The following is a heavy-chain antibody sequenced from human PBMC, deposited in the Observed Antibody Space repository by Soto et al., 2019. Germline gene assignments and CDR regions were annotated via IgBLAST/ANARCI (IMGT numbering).Heavy chain of an antibody. CDR1: GFTFTSYG. Sequence: QVQLVQSGAEVKKPGASVTVSCKASGFTFTSYGFNWVRQAPGQGLEWMGWISAYNRNTIYAQKLRGRVTMTTDTSTSTVYMELRSLRPDDTAVYYCAEGFSDYGDYDWGQGTLVTVSS. CDR3: AEGFSDYGDYD. CDR2: ISAYNRNT. V-gene: IGHV1-18*01. J-gene: IGHJ4*02. D-gene: IGHD4-17*01.